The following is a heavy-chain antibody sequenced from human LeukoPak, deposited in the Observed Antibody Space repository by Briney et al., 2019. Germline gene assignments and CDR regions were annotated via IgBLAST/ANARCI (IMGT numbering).Heavy chain of an antibody. CDR3: ASVGYDSSGYYYY. CDR2: IKEDGSEK. V-gene: IGHV3-7*01. CDR1: GFTFNNYA. J-gene: IGHJ4*02. Sequence: GGPLRLSCAASGFTFNNYAVTWVRQAPGKGLEWVANIKEDGSEKYYVDSVKGRFTISRDNAENSLYLQMNNLRAEDTAVFYCASVGYDSSGYYYYWGQGTLVTVSS. D-gene: IGHD3-22*01.